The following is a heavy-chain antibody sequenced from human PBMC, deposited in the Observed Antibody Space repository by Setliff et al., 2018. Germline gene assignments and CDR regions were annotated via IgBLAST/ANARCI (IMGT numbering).Heavy chain of an antibody. Sequence: SETLSLTCTVSGGFISSYYWSWIRQPAGKGLEWIGHIYIGGSANYNPSLKSRVTMSIDTSKNQFSLKLNSVTAADMAVYYCAREQWLDPPGYYYMDVWAKGTTVTVSS. CDR2: IYIGGSA. J-gene: IGHJ6*03. V-gene: IGHV4-4*07. CDR3: AREQWLDPPGYYYMDV. CDR1: GGFISSYY. D-gene: IGHD6-19*01.